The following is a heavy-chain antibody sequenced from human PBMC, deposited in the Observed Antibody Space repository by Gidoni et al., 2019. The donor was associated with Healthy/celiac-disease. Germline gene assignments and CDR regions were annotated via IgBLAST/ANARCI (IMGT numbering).Heavy chain of an antibody. V-gene: IGHV3-30*18. CDR1: GFTFSSYG. CDR3: AKDLPSYASGSYPAGDAFDI. CDR2: ISYDGSNK. J-gene: IGHJ3*02. Sequence: QVQLVESGGGVVQPGRSLRLSCAASGFTFSSYGMPWVRQAQGKGLEWGAVISYDGSNKYYADSVKGRFTISRDNSKNTLYLQMNSLRAEDTAVYYCAKDLPSYASGSYPAGDAFDIWGQGTMVTVSS. D-gene: IGHD1-26*01.